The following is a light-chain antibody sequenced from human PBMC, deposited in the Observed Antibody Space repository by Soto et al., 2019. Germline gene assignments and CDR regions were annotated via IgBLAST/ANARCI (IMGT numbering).Light chain of an antibody. CDR2: DAS. CDR3: QQYNNGAPWT. Sequence: EIVMTQSPATLSVSPGERATLSCRASQSVSSNLAWYQQQPCEAPRLIIYDASTRATGIPARFSGSGCGTEFTLTISSLQSEDVEVSYCQQYNNGAPWTFGQGTKVEIK. CDR1: QSVSSN. J-gene: IGKJ1*01. V-gene: IGKV3D-15*01.